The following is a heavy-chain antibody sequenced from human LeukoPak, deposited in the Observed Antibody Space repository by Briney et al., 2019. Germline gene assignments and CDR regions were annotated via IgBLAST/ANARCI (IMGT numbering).Heavy chain of an antibody. J-gene: IGHJ4*02. D-gene: IGHD3-22*01. Sequence: SETLSLTXTVSGGSISSYYWSWIRQPPGKGLEWIGYIYYSGSTNYNPSLKSRVTISVDTSKNQFSLKLSSVTAADTAVYYCARDLDYDGIDYWGQGTLVTVSS. CDR1: GGSISSYY. CDR2: IYYSGST. V-gene: IGHV4-59*01. CDR3: ARDLDYDGIDY.